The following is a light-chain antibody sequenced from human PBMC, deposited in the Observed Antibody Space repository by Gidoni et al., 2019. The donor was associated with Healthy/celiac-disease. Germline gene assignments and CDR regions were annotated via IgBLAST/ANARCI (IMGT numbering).Light chain of an antibody. Sequence: DIQMTQSPSSLSASGGDRVTITCRASQSIRSYLNWYQQKPGKAPKLLIYAASSLQSGVPSRFSGSGSVTDFTLTISSLQPEDFATYYCQQSYSTPWTFGQXTKVEIK. CDR1: QSIRSY. CDR2: AAS. J-gene: IGKJ1*01. CDR3: QQSYSTPWT. V-gene: IGKV1-39*01.